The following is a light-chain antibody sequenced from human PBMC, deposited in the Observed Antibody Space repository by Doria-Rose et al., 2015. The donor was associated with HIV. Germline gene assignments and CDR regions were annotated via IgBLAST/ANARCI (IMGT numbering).Light chain of an antibody. V-gene: IGKV1-5*03. CDR2: KAS. Sequence: DIRLTQSPSTLSASVGDRVTITCRASQSIGTWLDWYQQKPGNATNLLIYKASTLQSGVPLRFSGSGSGTEFTLTISSLQPDDFATYFCQHYNSNFGPGTKVDV. CDR1: QSIGTW. CDR3: QHYNSN. J-gene: IGKJ3*01.